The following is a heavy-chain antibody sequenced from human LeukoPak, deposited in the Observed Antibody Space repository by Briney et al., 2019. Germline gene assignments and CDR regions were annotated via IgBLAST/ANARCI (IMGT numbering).Heavy chain of an antibody. CDR1: GGSISSSSYY. CDR3: ARGVDDSSGNYYVIWFDP. Sequence: PSETLSLTCTVSGGSISSSSYYWGWIRQPPGKGLEWIGSIYYSGSTYYNPSLKSRVTISVDTSKNQFSLELSSVTAADTAVYYCARGVDDSSGNYYVIWFDPWGQGTLVTVS. CDR2: IYYSGST. V-gene: IGHV4-39*01. J-gene: IGHJ5*02. D-gene: IGHD3-22*01.